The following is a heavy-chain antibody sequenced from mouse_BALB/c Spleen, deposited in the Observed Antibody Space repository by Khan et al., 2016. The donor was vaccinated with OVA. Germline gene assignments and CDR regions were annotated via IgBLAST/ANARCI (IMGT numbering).Heavy chain of an antibody. CDR1: GYTFTSYY. D-gene: IGHD1-1*02. CDR3: TGAGYGTFAY. CDR2: INPSDGDS. J-gene: IGHJ3*01. Sequence: QVQLKQSGTELVKPGASVRLSCKASGYTFTSYYMYWVKQRPGQGLEWIGEINPSDGDSNYNENFKSKATLTVDKSSTTAYMQLSSLTSEDSAVYCGTGAGYGTFAYWGQGTMVTVSA. V-gene: IGHV1S81*02.